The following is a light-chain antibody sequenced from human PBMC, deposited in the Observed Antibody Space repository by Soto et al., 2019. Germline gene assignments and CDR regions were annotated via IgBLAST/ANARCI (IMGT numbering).Light chain of an antibody. V-gene: IGKV3-20*01. CDR1: QSVSSSY. J-gene: IGKJ2*01. CDR2: GAS. CDR3: QQYRNSPPNI. Sequence: EIVLTQSPGTLSLSPGERATLSCRASQSVSSSYLAWYQQKPGQAPGLLIYGASSSAPGIPDRFRGSGSGIDFTVTISRLEPEDFAVYFCQQYRNSPPNIFGQGNKVGIK.